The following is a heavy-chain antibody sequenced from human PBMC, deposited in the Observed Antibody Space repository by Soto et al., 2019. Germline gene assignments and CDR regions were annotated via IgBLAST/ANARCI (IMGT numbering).Heavy chain of an antibody. CDR3: ARYRFSDSWSKFDY. D-gene: IGHD6-13*01. Sequence: QVRLQESGPGLVKPSQTLSLTCSVSGVSISSASYHWTWIRQHPGKGLEWMGFIYYKGTTSYKPSRQSRISISLDTSQSQSSLRLTSATAADTAVYYCARYRFSDSWSKFDYWGQGALVIVSS. V-gene: IGHV4-31*04. J-gene: IGHJ4*02. CDR2: IYYKGTT. CDR1: GVSISSASYH.